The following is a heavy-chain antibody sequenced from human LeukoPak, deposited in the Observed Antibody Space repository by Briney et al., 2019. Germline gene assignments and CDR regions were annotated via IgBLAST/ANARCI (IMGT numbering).Heavy chain of an antibody. CDR1: GGSISSGGYY. J-gene: IGHJ4*02. CDR3: ARGTTVTPFDY. CDR2: IYYSGST. D-gene: IGHD4-17*01. V-gene: IGHV4-31*03. Sequence: SETLSLTCTVSGGSISSGGYYWSWIRQHPGKGLEWIGYIYYSGSTYYNPSLKSRVTISVDTSKNQFSLKLSSVTAADTAVYYCARGTTVTPFDYWGQGTLVTVSS.